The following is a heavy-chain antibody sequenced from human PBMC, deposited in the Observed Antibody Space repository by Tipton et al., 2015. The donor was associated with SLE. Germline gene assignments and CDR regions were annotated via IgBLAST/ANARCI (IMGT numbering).Heavy chain of an antibody. Sequence: SLRLSCAASGFTFSSYAMSWVRQAPGKGLEWVSAISGSGGSTYYADSVKGRFTISRDNSKNTLYLQMNSLRAEDTAVYYCARKLLRWSNLSRGYFDLWGRGTLVTVSS. CDR2: ISGSGGST. J-gene: IGHJ2*01. D-gene: IGHD4-23*01. CDR3: ARKLLRWSNLSRGYFDL. V-gene: IGHV3-23*01. CDR1: GFTFSSYA.